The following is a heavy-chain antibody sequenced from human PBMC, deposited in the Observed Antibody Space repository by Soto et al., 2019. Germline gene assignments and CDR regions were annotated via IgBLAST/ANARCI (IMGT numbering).Heavy chain of an antibody. J-gene: IGHJ4*03. V-gene: IGHV1-46*03. CDR3: SRLTTMVREINDDPFDF. Sequence: ASVKVSCKASGYTFTNYYIHWVRQAPGQGLEWMGVINPTGGRASYAPKFQGRVTLTRDTSTSTAYMELSSLRSDDTAVYFCSRLTTMVREINDDPFDFWGQGTVVTVSS. CDR2: INPTGGRA. CDR1: GYTFTNYY. D-gene: IGHD3-10*01.